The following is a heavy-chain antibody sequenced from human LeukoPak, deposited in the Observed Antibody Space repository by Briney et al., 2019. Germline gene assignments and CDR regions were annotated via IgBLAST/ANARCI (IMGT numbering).Heavy chain of an antibody. CDR3: ARDQRITIFGVVTYTRNFDY. Sequence: GGSLRLSCAASGFTFSDYYMSWIRQAPGKGLEWVSYISSSGSTIYYADSVKGRFTISRDNAKNSLYLQMNSLRAEDTAVYYCARDQRITIFGVVTYTRNFDYWGQGTLVTVSS. J-gene: IGHJ4*02. V-gene: IGHV3-11*04. D-gene: IGHD3-3*01. CDR2: ISSSGSTI. CDR1: GFTFSDYY.